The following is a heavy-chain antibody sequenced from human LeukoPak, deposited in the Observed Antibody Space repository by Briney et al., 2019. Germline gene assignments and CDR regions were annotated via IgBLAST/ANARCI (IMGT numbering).Heavy chain of an antibody. V-gene: IGHV1-69*05. Sequence: ASVKVSXKASGGTFSSYAISWVRQAPGQGLEWMGGIIPIFGTANHAQKFQGRVTITTDESTSTAYMELSSLRSEDTAVYYCARGLRPHGGRLYFDYWGQGTLVTVSS. CDR3: ARGLRPHGGRLYFDY. D-gene: IGHD4-17*01. CDR1: GGTFSSYA. CDR2: IIPIFGTA. J-gene: IGHJ4*02.